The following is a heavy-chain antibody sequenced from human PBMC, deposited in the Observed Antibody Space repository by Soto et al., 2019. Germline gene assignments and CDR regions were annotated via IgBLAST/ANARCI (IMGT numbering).Heavy chain of an antibody. CDR2: INGDGRTT. D-gene: IGHD3-10*01. Sequence: EVQLVESGGALVQPGGSLRLSCIASGLTFNNYWMHWVRQAPGKGPVWVSRINGDGRTTTYADSVRGRFTISRDNAKNTVYLQMNSLRAEDTAVYYCAGGDYAGAGTFYLTDHWGQGTLVTVSS. CDR3: AGGDYAGAGTFYLTDH. J-gene: IGHJ4*02. CDR1: GLTFNNYW. V-gene: IGHV3-74*01.